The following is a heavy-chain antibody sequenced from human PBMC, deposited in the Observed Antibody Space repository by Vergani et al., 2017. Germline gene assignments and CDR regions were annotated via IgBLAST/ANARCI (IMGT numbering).Heavy chain of an antibody. CDR1: GFTFSSYA. CDR3: ARRDSSSTDAFDI. Sequence: EVQLLESGGGLVQPGGSLRLSCAASGFTFSSYAMSWVRQAPGKGLEWVSSISSSSSYIYYADSVKGRFTISRDNAKNSLYLQMNSLRAEDTAVYYCARRDSSSTDAFDIWGQGTMVTVSS. D-gene: IGHD6-6*01. CDR2: ISSSSSYI. J-gene: IGHJ3*02. V-gene: IGHV3-21*01.